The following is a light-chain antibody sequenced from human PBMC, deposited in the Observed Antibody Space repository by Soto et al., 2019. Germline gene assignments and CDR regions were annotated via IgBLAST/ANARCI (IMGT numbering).Light chain of an antibody. CDR2: AVT. CDR3: SSYGSSSIH. J-gene: IGLJ1*01. Sequence: QSALTQPASVSGSPGQSITISCTGTSSDVGSYNYVSWYQQHPGKAPKLMIYAVTDRPSGVSSRFSGSKSGNTASLTISGLQAEDEADYYCSSYGSSSIHFGTGTKLTVL. CDR1: SSDVGSYNY. V-gene: IGLV2-14*01.